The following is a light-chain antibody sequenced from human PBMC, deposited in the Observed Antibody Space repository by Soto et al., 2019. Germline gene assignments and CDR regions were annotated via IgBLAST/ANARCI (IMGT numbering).Light chain of an antibody. V-gene: IGLV2-8*01. CDR1: SSDVGAYNY. Sequence: QSALTQPPSASGSPGQSVTISCTGTSSDVGAYNYVSWYQQLPGKAPKLIIYEVSKRPSGVPDRFSGSKSGNTASLTVSGFQAEDEADYYCTSYAGTYSFFYVFGTGTKLTVL. J-gene: IGLJ1*01. CDR2: EVS. CDR3: TSYAGTYSFFYV.